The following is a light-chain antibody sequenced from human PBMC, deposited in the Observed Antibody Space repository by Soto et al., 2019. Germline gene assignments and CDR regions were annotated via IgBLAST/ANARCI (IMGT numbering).Light chain of an antibody. Sequence: EIVLTQSPGTLSLSPGERATLSCRASQSVSSSYLAWYQQKPGQAPRLLIYGASRRATAIPDRFSGSGSGTNFTLTTSRLQPEDFSVYYCQQYGSSSYTFGQGTKLEIK. J-gene: IGKJ2*01. CDR2: GAS. CDR3: QQYGSSSYT. V-gene: IGKV3-20*01. CDR1: QSVSSSY.